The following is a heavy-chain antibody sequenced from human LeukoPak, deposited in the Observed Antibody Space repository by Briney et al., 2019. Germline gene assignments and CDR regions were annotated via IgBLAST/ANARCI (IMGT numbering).Heavy chain of an antibody. Sequence: KTSETLSLTCSVSGVSISTYYWIWIRQPPAKGLEWMGFFSYSGSTKYNPSLKSRVTMSVDTSKNQFSLRLSSVTAADAAVYYCARHGSSYSFDCWGQGILVTVSS. J-gene: IGHJ4*02. CDR3: ARHGSSYSFDC. V-gene: IGHV4-59*08. D-gene: IGHD6-13*01. CDR1: GVSISTYY. CDR2: FSYSGST.